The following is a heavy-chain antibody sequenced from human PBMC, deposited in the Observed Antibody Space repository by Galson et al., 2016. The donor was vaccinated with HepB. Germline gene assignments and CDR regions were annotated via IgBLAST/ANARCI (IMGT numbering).Heavy chain of an antibody. CDR3: ASSVRGSGSPPGGY. V-gene: IGHV3-53*01. D-gene: IGHD3-10*01. CDR2: IYSGGST. Sequence: SLRLSCAASGSTVSSSYMSWVRQAPGRGLEWVSVIYSGGSTYYADSVKGRFTISRDNAKNTLYLQMNSLRAEDTAVYYCASSVRGSGSPPGGYWGQGILVTVSS. CDR1: GSTVSSSY. J-gene: IGHJ4*02.